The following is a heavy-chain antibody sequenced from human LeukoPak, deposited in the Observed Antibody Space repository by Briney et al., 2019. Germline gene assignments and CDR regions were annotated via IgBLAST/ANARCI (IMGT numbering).Heavy chain of an antibody. J-gene: IGHJ4*02. CDR2: ISGVSSYI. CDR1: GFSFSSYS. V-gene: IGHV3-21*01. D-gene: IGHD6-6*01. CDR3: AREEYSSSTY. Sequence: PGGSPRLSCAASGFSFSSYSMNWVRQAPGKGLEWVSSISGVSSYIYYADSVKGRFTISRDNAKNSLYLQMNSLRAEDTAVYYCAREEYSSSTYWGQGTLVSVSS.